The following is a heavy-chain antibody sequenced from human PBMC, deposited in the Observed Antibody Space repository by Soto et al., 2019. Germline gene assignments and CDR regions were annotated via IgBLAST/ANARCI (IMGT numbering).Heavy chain of an antibody. J-gene: IGHJ6*02. Sequence: SETLSLTCTVSGGSISSYYWSWIRQPAGKGLEWIGRIYTSGSTNYNPFLKSRVTMSVDTSKNQFSLKLSSVTAADTAVYYCARDWGYYGSGSSTYYYYGMDVWGQGTTVTVSS. V-gene: IGHV4-4*07. CDR3: ARDWGYYGSGSSTYYYYGMDV. D-gene: IGHD3-10*01. CDR2: IYTSGST. CDR1: GGSISSYY.